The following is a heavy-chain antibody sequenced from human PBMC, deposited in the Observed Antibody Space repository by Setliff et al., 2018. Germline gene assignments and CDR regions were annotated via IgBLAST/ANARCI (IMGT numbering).Heavy chain of an antibody. CDR3: AREYYYDSSGYRTSFDP. CDR2: INAGNGNT. Sequence: ASVKVSCKASGYTFTSYAMHWVRQAPGQRLEWMGWINAGNGNTKYSQKFQGRVTITRDTSASTAYMELSSLRSEDTAVYYCAREYYYDSSGYRTSFDPWGQGTLVTVS. D-gene: IGHD3-22*01. CDR1: GYTFTSYA. V-gene: IGHV1-3*01. J-gene: IGHJ5*02.